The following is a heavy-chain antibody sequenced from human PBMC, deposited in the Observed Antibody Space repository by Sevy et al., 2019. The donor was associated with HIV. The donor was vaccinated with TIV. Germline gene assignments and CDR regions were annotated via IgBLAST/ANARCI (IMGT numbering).Heavy chain of an antibody. Sequence: GGSLRLSCTASGFTFGDYAMSWFRQAPGKGLEWVGLIRSKAYGGTTEYAASVKGRFTISRDDSKSIAYLQMNSLKTEDTAVYYCTRDNGNFDDAFDIWGQGTMVTVSS. CDR2: IRSKAYGGTT. CDR3: TRDNGNFDDAFDI. J-gene: IGHJ3*02. D-gene: IGHD2-8*01. V-gene: IGHV3-49*03. CDR1: GFTFGDYA.